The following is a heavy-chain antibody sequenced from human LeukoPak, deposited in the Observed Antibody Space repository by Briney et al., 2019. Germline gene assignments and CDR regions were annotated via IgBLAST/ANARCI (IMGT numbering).Heavy chain of an antibody. CDR1: GFTFSSYA. Sequence: GGSLRLSCAASGFTFSSYAMHWVRQAPGKGLEWVAVISYDGSNKYYADSVKGRFTISRDNSKNTLYLQMNSLRAEGTAVYYCALKARYSSSWVVAEYFQHWGQGTLVTVSS. CDR3: ALKARYSSSWVVAEYFQH. D-gene: IGHD6-13*01. V-gene: IGHV3-30-3*01. CDR2: ISYDGSNK. J-gene: IGHJ1*01.